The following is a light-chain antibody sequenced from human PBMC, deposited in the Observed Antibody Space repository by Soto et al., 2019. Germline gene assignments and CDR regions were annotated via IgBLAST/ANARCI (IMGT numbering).Light chain of an antibody. J-gene: IGKJ1*01. CDR1: QIVSSTY. Sequence: EIVLTQSPGTLSLSPGERATLSCRASQIVSSTYLAWYQQKPGQAPRLLIYGTSSRATGIPDRFSGSGSGSGTDFTLTISRPEPEDFAVYYCQQYISSPWTFGQGTKVDIK. CDR2: GTS. V-gene: IGKV3-20*01. CDR3: QQYISSPWT.